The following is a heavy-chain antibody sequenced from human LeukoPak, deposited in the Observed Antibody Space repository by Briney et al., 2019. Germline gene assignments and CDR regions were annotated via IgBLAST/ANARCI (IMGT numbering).Heavy chain of an antibody. J-gene: IGHJ2*01. D-gene: IGHD2-21*01. CDR1: GFTFTAHA. CDR2: IRYDGSNK. Sequence: GGSLRLSCAASGFTFTAHAMHWVRQAPGKGLEWVAFIRYDGSNKYYADSVKGRFTISRDNAKNTLYLQMNSPRVEDTAVYFCAREIMVSREWYFDLWGRGTLVTVAS. V-gene: IGHV3-30*02. CDR3: AREIMVSREWYFDL.